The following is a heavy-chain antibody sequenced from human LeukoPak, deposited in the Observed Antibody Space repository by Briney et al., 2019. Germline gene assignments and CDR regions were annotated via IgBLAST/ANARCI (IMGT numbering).Heavy chain of an antibody. Sequence: AGGSLRLSCAASGFTFSSYAMHWARQAPGKGLEYVSAISSNGGSTYYANSVKGRFTISRDNSKNTLYLQMGSLRAEDMAVYYCVSSDYGDYGSFDYWGQGTLVTVSS. V-gene: IGHV3-64*01. D-gene: IGHD4-17*01. CDR2: ISSNGGST. J-gene: IGHJ4*02. CDR3: VSSDYGDYGSFDY. CDR1: GFTFSSYA.